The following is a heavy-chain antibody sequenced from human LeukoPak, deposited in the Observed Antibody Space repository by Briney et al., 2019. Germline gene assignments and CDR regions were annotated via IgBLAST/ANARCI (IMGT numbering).Heavy chain of an antibody. V-gene: IGHV3-30-3*01. Sequence: GGSLRLSCAASGFTFSSYAMHWVRQAPGKGLEWVAVISYDGSNKYYADSVKGRFTISRDNSKNTLYLQMNSLRAEDTAVYYCARGGFGARPYYFDYWGQGTLVTVSS. D-gene: IGHD3-10*01. CDR3: ARGGFGARPYYFDY. J-gene: IGHJ4*02. CDR2: ISYDGSNK. CDR1: GFTFSSYA.